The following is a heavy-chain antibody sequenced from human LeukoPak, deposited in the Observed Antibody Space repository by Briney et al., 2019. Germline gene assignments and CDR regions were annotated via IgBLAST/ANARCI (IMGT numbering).Heavy chain of an antibody. CDR1: GFTFSSYA. J-gene: IGHJ3*02. Sequence: PGGSLRLSCAASGFTFSSYAMSWVRQGPGKGLEWVANINQDGSQKYYVDSVKGRFTISRDSAKNSLYLQMNSLRAEDTAVYYCARNQFFDIWGQGTVVTVSS. CDR3: ARNQFFDI. V-gene: IGHV3-7*02. CDR2: INQDGSQK.